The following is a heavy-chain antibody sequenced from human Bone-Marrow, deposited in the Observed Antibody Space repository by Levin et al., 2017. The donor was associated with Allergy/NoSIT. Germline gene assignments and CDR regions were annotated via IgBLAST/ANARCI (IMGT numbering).Heavy chain of an antibody. D-gene: IGHD3-10*01. CDR1: GFTFDAYA. CDR2: ISWNSTNI. Sequence: GGSLRLSCAASGFTFDAYAMHWVRQVPGKGLEWVSSISWNSTNIGYADSVKGRFIMSRDNAKNSLFLQMNSLSLEDTAFYYCAKDSGYYFGSRSSFNGWFYSWGQGRLVTVSS. CDR3: AKDSGYYFGSRSSFNGWFYS. V-gene: IGHV3-9*01. J-gene: IGHJ5*01.